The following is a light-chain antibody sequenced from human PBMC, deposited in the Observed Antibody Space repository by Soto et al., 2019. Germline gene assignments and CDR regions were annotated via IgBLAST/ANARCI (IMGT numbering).Light chain of an antibody. J-gene: IGLJ1*01. V-gene: IGLV2-14*01. CDR2: EVS. CDR1: SSDVGGYNY. CDR3: SSYTSSSTSL. Sequence: QSALTQPASVSGSPGQSITISCTGTSSDVGGYNYVSWYQQHPGKAPKLMIYEVSNRPSGVSNRFSGSKSGNTASLTISGLQAEDEADYYCSSYTSSSTSLFGTGTKVT.